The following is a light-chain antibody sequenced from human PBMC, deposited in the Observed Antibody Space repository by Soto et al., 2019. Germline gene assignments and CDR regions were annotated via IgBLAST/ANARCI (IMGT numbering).Light chain of an antibody. J-gene: IGLJ2*01. CDR1: SSGVGGYNY. CDR3: CSYAGSYPVV. CDR2: DVS. V-gene: IGLV2-11*01. Sequence: QSALTQPRSVSGSPGQSVTISCTGTSSGVGGYNYVSWYQQHPGKAPKLMIYDVSKRPSGVPDRFSGSKSGNTASLPISGLQAEDEADYYCCSYAGSYPVVFGGGTKLTVL.